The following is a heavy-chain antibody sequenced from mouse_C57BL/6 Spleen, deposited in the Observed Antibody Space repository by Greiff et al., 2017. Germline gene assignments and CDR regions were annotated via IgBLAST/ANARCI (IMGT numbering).Heavy chain of an antibody. CDR2: IHPNSGST. Sequence: QVQLQQPGAELVKPGASVKLSCKASGYTFTSYWMHWVKQRPGQGLEWIGMIHPNSGSTNYNEKFKSKATLTVDKSSSTAYMQLSSLTSEDSAVYYCARLEDYYAMDYWGQGTSVTVSS. CDR1: GYTFTSYW. CDR3: ARLEDYYAMDY. J-gene: IGHJ4*01. V-gene: IGHV1-64*01.